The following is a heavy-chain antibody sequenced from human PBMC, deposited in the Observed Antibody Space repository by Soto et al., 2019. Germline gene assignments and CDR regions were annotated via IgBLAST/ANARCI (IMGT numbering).Heavy chain of an antibody. D-gene: IGHD2-15*01. J-gene: IGHJ4*01. Sequence: GGSLRLSCAASGFTFSNAWMNWVRQAPGKGLEWVGRIKSKTDGGTTDYAAPVKGRFTISRDDSKNTLYLQMNSLKTEDTAVYYCTTVVLLNAQYYFDYWGQGTLVTVSS. CDR1: GFTFSNAW. V-gene: IGHV3-15*07. CDR2: IKSKTDGGTT. CDR3: TTVVLLNAQYYFDY.